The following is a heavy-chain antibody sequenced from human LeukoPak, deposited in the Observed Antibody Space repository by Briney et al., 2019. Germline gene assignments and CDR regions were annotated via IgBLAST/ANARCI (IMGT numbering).Heavy chain of an antibody. CDR1: GFTLSAYA. J-gene: IGHJ4*02. D-gene: IGHD6-13*01. CDR2: LSYDGSNK. V-gene: IGHV3-30*18. Sequence: GGSLRLSCAASGFTLSAYAMHWVRQAPGQGLEWVALLSYDGSNKYYADFVKGRFTISRDSSKNTLYLQVTSLRAEDTAVYYCAKEGLGTSWYPNYFDYWGQGTLVTVSS. CDR3: AKEGLGTSWYPNYFDY.